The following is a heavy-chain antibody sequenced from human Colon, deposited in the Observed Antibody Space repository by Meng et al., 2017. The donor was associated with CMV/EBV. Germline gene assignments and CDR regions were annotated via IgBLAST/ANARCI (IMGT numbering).Heavy chain of an antibody. CDR3: AKHLGVVVYYYYGMDV. Sequence: GESLKISCAASGFTFSDNYMSWIRQAPGKGLEWVSYISNSGSAIYYADSVKGRFTISRDNAKNSLYLQMNSLRGEDTAVYYCAKHLGVVVYYYYGMDVWAKGPRSPSP. V-gene: IGHV3-11*01. CDR2: ISNSGSAI. CDR1: GFTFSDNY. D-gene: IGHD3-22*01. J-gene: IGHJ6*02.